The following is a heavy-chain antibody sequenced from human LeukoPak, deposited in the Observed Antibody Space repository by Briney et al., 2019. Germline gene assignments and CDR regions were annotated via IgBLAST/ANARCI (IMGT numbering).Heavy chain of an antibody. D-gene: IGHD2-15*01. J-gene: IGHJ4*02. Sequence: PGGSLRLSCAASGLTYSTYWMNWVRQAPGKGLEWVANIKGDGSERNYVDSLKGRFTISRDNAKNSLSLQMNSLRAEDTAVYYCARCSGSSTYHSDDYWGQGTLVTVSS. CDR2: IKGDGSER. V-gene: IGHV3-7*02. CDR1: GLTYSTYW. CDR3: ARCSGSSTYHSDDY.